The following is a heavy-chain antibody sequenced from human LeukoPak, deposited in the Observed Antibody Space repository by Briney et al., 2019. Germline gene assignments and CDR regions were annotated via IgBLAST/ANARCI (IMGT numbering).Heavy chain of an antibody. Sequence: PSETLSLTCAVYGGSLSGYYWSWIRQPPGKGLEWIGEINHSGSTNYNPSLKSRVTISVDTSKNQFSLKLSSVTAADTAVYYCASGASGGVVAAFVYWGQGTLVTVSS. J-gene: IGHJ4*02. V-gene: IGHV4-34*01. D-gene: IGHD2-15*01. CDR2: INHSGST. CDR3: ASGASGGVVAAFVY. CDR1: GGSLSGYY.